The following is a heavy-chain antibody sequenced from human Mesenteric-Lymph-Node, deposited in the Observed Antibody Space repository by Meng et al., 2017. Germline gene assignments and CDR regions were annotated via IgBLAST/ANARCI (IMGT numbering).Heavy chain of an antibody. CDR3: ASSWNYFDY. D-gene: IGHD6-13*01. CDR2: IWYDGSNK. Sequence: GESLKISCAASGFTFSSYGMHWVRQAPGKGLEWVAVIWYDGSNKYYADSVKGRFTISRDNSKNTLYLQMNSLRAEDTAVYYCASSWNYFDYWGQGPLVTGYS. CDR1: GFTFSSYG. J-gene: IGHJ4*02. V-gene: IGHV3-33*01.